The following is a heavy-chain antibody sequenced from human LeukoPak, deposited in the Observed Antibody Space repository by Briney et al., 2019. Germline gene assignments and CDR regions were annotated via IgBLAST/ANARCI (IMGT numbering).Heavy chain of an antibody. V-gene: IGHV4-4*07. CDR2: IYTSGST. CDR1: GGSLSSYY. CDR3: AREIVVVPAAIRYYYYYGMDV. J-gene: IGHJ6*02. Sequence: PSETLSLTCTVSGGSLSSYYWSWIRQPAGKGLEWIGRIYTSGSTNYNPSLKSRVTMSVDTSKYQFSLKLSSVTAADTAVYYCAREIVVVPAAIRYYYYYGMDVWGQGTTVTVSS. D-gene: IGHD2-2*02.